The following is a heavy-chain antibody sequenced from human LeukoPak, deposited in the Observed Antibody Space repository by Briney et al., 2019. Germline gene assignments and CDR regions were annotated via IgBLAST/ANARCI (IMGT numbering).Heavy chain of an antibody. CDR2: ISSSSSYI. CDR3: ARGGSYSLDY. CDR1: GFTFSSYS. V-gene: IGHV3-21*01. J-gene: IGHJ4*02. D-gene: IGHD3-16*01. Sequence: GGPLRLSCAASGFTFSSYSMNWVRQAPGKGLEWVSSISSSSSYIYYADSVKGRFTISRDNARNSLYLQMNSLRAGDTAVYYCARGGSYSLDYWGQGTLVTVSS.